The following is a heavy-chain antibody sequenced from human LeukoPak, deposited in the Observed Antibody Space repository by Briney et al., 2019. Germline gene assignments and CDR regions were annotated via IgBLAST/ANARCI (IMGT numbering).Heavy chain of an antibody. D-gene: IGHD3-22*01. CDR2: INHSGST. CDR1: GGSFSGYY. V-gene: IGHV4-34*01. J-gene: IGHJ4*02. CDR3: AKTMYYYDSSGYYPFDY. Sequence: SETLSLTCAVYGGSFSGYYWSWIRQPPGKGLEWIGEINHSGSTNYNPSLKSRVTISVDTSKNQFSLKLSSVTAADTAVYYCAKTMYYYDSSGYYPFDYWGQGTLVTVSS.